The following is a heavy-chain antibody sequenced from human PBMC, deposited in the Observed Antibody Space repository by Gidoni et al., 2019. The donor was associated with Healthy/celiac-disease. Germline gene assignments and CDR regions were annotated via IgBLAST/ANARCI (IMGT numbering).Heavy chain of an antibody. CDR2: ISYDGSNK. CDR1: GFTFSSYG. CDR3: AKDQQSATVAGSDFDY. Sequence: QVQLVESGGGVVQPVRSLRLSCAASGFTFSSYGMHWVRQAPGKGLEWVAGISYDGSNKYYADSVKGRFTISRDNSKNTLYLQMNSLRAEDTAVYYCAKDQQSATVAGSDFDYWGQGTLVTVSS. D-gene: IGHD4-17*01. V-gene: IGHV3-30*18. J-gene: IGHJ4*02.